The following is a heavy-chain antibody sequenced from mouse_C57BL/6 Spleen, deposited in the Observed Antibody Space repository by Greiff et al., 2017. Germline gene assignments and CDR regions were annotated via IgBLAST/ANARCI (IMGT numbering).Heavy chain of an antibody. CDR1: GFSLTSYA. CDR2: IWPGGGT. D-gene: IGHD1-1*01. J-gene: IGHJ2*01. V-gene: IGHV2-9-1*01. Sequence: VQLQESGPGLVAPSQSLSITCTVSGFSLTSYAISWVRQPPGKGLEWLGVIWPGGGTNYNSALKSRLSISKDNTKSQVFLKMNSLQTDDTARYYCARQGDSITTVDYGGQGTTLTVSS. CDR3: ARQGDSITTVDY.